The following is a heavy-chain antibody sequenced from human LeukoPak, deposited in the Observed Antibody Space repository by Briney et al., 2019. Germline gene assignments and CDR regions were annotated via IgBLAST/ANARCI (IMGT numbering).Heavy chain of an antibody. CDR3: ARGDALSPFDY. Sequence: SETLSLTCTVSGGSISSYYWSWIRQPPGKGLEWIGYIYYSGSTNYNPSLKSRVTISVDTSKNQFSLKLSSVTAADTAVYYCARGDALSPFDYWGQGTLVTVSS. CDR2: IYYSGST. CDR1: GGSISSYY. V-gene: IGHV4-59*01. J-gene: IGHJ4*02.